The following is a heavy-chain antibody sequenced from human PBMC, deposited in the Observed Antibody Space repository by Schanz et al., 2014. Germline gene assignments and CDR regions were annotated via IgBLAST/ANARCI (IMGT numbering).Heavy chain of an antibody. CDR1: GFSFSSYA. CDR2: ISFDGNNK. V-gene: IGHV3-30*04. CDR3: AKSYDTSGYSGFDY. D-gene: IGHD3-22*01. Sequence: QVQLVESGGGVVQPGRSLRLSCAASGFSFSSYAVHWVRQAPGKGLDWMALISFDGNNKFYADSVKGRFTISRDNSKNTAHLQMNSLRTEDTAVYFCAKSYDTSGYSGFDYWGQGTLVTVSS. J-gene: IGHJ4*02.